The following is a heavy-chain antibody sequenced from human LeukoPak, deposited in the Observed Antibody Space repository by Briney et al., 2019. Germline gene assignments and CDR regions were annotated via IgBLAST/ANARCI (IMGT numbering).Heavy chain of an antibody. J-gene: IGHJ4*02. D-gene: IGHD5-18*01. CDR3: ARQTAMGRSGDY. CDR1: GYSFTSYW. Sequence: GESLKISCKASGYSFTSYWIGWVRQMPGKGLEWMGIIDPSNSETRYTPSFQGQVTISVDKSLTTADLQWNSLKASDTAMYYCARQTAMGRSGDYWGQGTLVTVSS. V-gene: IGHV5-51*01. CDR2: IDPSNSET.